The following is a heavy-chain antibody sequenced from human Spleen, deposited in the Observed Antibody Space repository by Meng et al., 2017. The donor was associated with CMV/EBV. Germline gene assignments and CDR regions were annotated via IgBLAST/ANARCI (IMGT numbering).Heavy chain of an antibody. CDR3: AKVSSGSYYLYYYYGMDV. J-gene: IGHJ6*02. V-gene: IGHV3-23*03. CDR2: IYSGYNGT. Sequence: GESLKISCVASGFIFSNYVMTWVRQAPGKGLEWVSIIYSGYNGTYYADSVKGRFTISRDNSENTVYLQMNRLRAEDTAVYYCAKVSSGSYYLYYYYGMDVWGQGTTVTVSS. CDR1: GFIFSNYV. D-gene: IGHD1-26*01.